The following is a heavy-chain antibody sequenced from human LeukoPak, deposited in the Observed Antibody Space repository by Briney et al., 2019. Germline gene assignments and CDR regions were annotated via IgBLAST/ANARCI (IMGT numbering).Heavy chain of an antibody. CDR3: ARVQAAAAPGWLDY. CDR2: LDPEDGET. D-gene: IGHD6-13*01. CDR1: GCTLTELS. J-gene: IGHJ4*02. Sequence: ASVKVSCKVSGCTLTELSMHWVRQAPGKGLEWMGGLDPEDGETIYAQKFQGRVTMTEDTSTDTAYMELSRLRSDDPAVYYCARVQAAAAPGWLDYWGQGTLVTVSS. V-gene: IGHV1-24*01.